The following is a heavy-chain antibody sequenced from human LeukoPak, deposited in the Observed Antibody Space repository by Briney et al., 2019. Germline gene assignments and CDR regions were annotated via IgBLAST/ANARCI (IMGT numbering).Heavy chain of an antibody. D-gene: IGHD3-9*01. V-gene: IGHV3-73*01. Sequence: GGSLKLSCAASGFSFSDSPMHWVRQASGKGLEWVGRVRDRANSYATGYAASVEGRFTISRDDSENTAYLQMNSLIIGDTAVYYCTRQRPQTGTFDYWGQGVLVTVSS. CDR3: TRQRPQTGTFDY. CDR2: VRDRANSYAT. J-gene: IGHJ4*02. CDR1: GFSFSDSP.